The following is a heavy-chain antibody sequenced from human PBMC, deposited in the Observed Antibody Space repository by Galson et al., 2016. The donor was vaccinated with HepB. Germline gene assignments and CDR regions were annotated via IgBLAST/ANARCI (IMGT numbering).Heavy chain of an antibody. CDR1: GGSISSYNW. CDR2: IYHSGST. J-gene: IGHJ4*02. D-gene: IGHD3-10*01. V-gene: IGHV4-4*02. CDR3: ARVDGSGIYSRAKDY. Sequence: SETLSFTCAVSGGSISSYNWWSWVRQPPGKGLEWIGEIYHSGSTTYNASLKSRVTISVDKSKNQFFLNLRSVTAADMAVYYCARVDGSGIYSRAKDYWGQGTLVTVST.